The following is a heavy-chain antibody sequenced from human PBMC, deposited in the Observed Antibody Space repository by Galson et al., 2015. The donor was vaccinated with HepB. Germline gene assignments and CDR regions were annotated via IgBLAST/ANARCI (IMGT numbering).Heavy chain of an antibody. Sequence: SLRLSCATSGFTFGDYAMSWVRQAPGKGLEWVGFIKTKAYGATAEYAASVKGRFTISRDDSKSIAYLQMNSLKTEDTALYYCTRDYVLFDSWGQGSLVTVSS. CDR3: TRDYVLFDS. J-gene: IGHJ4*02. D-gene: IGHD3-16*01. CDR2: IKTKAYGATA. CDR1: GFTFGDYA. V-gene: IGHV3-49*04.